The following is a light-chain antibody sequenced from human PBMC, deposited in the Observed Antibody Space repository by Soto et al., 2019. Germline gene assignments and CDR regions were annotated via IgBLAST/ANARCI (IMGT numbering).Light chain of an antibody. J-gene: IGKJ1*01. Sequence: EIVLTQSPATLSLSPGARATLSCRASQSVSSYLAWYQQKPGQAPRLLFYGASTRATDIPARFSGTGSGTEFTLTISSLQSEDFAVYYCQQHSKWPRTFGQGTKVDIK. CDR1: QSVSSY. V-gene: IGKV3-15*01. CDR2: GAS. CDR3: QQHSKWPRT.